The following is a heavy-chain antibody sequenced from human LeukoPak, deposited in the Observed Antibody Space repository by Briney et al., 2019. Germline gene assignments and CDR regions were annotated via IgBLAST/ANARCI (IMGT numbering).Heavy chain of an antibody. CDR3: ATGSPPYYYDSSGRPFDY. CDR2: FDPEDGET. D-gene: IGHD3-22*01. Sequence: ASVKVSCKVSGYTLTELSMHWVRQAPGKVLEWMGGFDPEDGETIYAQKFQGRVTMTEDTSTDTAYMELSSLRSEDTAVYYCATGSPPYYYDSSGRPFDYWGQGTLVTVSS. J-gene: IGHJ4*02. V-gene: IGHV1-24*01. CDR1: GYTLTELS.